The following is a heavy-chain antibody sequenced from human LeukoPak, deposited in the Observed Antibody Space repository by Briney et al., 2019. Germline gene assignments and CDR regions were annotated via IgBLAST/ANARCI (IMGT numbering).Heavy chain of an antibody. D-gene: IGHD6-13*01. V-gene: IGHV3-30*18. Sequence: GGSLRLSCAASGFTFSNYVTHWVRQAPGKGLEWVAVISYDGSDKYYADSVKGRFTISRDNSKNTLYLQMNSLRAEDTAVYYCAKDPRRYSRTGGYFDYWGQGTLVTVSS. CDR1: GFTFSNYV. CDR2: ISYDGSDK. CDR3: AKDPRRYSRTGGYFDY. J-gene: IGHJ4*02.